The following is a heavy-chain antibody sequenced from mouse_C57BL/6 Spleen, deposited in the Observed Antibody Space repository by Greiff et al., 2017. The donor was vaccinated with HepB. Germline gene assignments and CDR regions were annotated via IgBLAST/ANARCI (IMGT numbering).Heavy chain of an antibody. J-gene: IGHJ3*01. CDR1: GYTFTSYW. CDR3: ARSGAWFAY. D-gene: IGHD3-2*02. V-gene: IGHV1-52*01. CDR2: IDPFDSET. Sequence: QVQLQQPGAELVRPGSSGKLSCKASGYTFTSYWMHWVKQRPIQGLEWIGNIDPFDSETHYNQKFKDKATLTVDKSSSTAYMQLSSLTSEDSAVYYCARSGAWFAYWGQGTLVTVSA.